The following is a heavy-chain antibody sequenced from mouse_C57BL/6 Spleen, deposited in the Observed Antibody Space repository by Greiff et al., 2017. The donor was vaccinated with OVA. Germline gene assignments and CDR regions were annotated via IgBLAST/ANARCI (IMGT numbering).Heavy chain of an antibody. CDR3: ARADYYGSRYWYFDV. CDR2: IDPSDSYT. J-gene: IGHJ1*03. CDR1: GYTFTSYW. V-gene: IGHV1-69*01. Sequence: QVQLQQPGAELVMPGASVKLSCKASGYTFTSYWMHWVKQRPGQGLEWIGEIDPSDSYTKYNQKFKGKSTLTVDKSSSTAYMQLSSLTSEDSAVYYCARADYYGSRYWYFDVWGTGTTVTVSS. D-gene: IGHD1-1*01.